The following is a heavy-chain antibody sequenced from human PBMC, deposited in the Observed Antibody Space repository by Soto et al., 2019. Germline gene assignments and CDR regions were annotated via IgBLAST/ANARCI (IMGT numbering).Heavy chain of an antibody. Sequence: GESLKISCKGSGYSFTSYWIGWVRQMPGKGLEWMGIIYPGDSDTRYSPSFQGQVTISADKSISTAYLQWSSLKASDTAMSYCARPNKSGIGRLRLGPVDYWGQGTLVTVSS. CDR3: ARPNKSGIGRLRLGPVDY. CDR1: GYSFTSYW. J-gene: IGHJ4*02. CDR2: IYPGDSDT. D-gene: IGHD3-16*01. V-gene: IGHV5-51*01.